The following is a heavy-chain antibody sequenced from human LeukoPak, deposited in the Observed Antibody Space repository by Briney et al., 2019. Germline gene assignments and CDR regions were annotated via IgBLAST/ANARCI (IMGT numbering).Heavy chain of an antibody. Sequence: LSLTCTVSGGSISSGGYYWSWIRQAPGKGLEWVSYISSSGSTIYYADSVKGRFTISRDNAKNSLYLQMNSLRAEDTAVYYCARRTTYYYDSSGYYYFIDYWGQGTLVTVSS. D-gene: IGHD3-22*01. CDR3: ARRTTYYYDSSGYYYFIDY. J-gene: IGHJ4*02. V-gene: IGHV3-11*01. CDR1: GGSISSGGYY. CDR2: ISSSGSTI.